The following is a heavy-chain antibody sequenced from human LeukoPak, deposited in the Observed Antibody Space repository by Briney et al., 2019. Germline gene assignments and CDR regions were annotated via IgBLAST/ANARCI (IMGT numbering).Heavy chain of an antibody. J-gene: IGHJ5*02. CDR1: GFTFSSYE. V-gene: IGHV3-48*03. CDR3: ARATRTATYYDFWSGHPNWFDP. CDR2: ISSGSTI. Sequence: PGGSLRLSCAASGFTFSSYEMNWVRQAPGKGLEWASYISSGSTIYYADSVKGRFTISRDNAKNSLYLQMNSLRAEDTAVYYCARATRTATYYDFWSGHPNWFDPWGQGTLVTVSS. D-gene: IGHD3-3*01.